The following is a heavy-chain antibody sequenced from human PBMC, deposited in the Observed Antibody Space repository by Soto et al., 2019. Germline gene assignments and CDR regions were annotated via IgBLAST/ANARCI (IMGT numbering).Heavy chain of an antibody. D-gene: IGHD2-21*01. CDR3: GRVVEGATRHTDFDS. J-gene: IGHJ5*01. CDR1: GVTMTYGGYS. Sequence: TLSLTCSVSGVTMTYGGYSWSWIRQSPEKGLEWLGYIGHLETTYYNPSFKSRVTISVDTATNQVSLRMSSVTAADTAVYFCGRVVEGATRHTDFDSWGQGTLVTVSS. V-gene: IGHV4-30-2*06. CDR2: IGHLETT.